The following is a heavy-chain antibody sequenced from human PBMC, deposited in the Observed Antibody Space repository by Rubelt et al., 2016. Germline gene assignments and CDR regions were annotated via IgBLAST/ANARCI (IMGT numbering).Heavy chain of an antibody. D-gene: IGHD2-8*01. CDR3: AGGYCTNGVCYGGDY. CDR1: GGSFSGYY. Sequence: QVQLQQWGAGLLKPSETLSLTCAVYGGSFSGYYWSWIRQPPGKGLEWIGEINHSGSTNYNPSLKSRVTISVDTAKNQFALKLSSVTAADTAVYYCAGGYCTNGVCYGGDYWGQGTLVTVSS. V-gene: IGHV4-34*01. CDR2: INHSGST. J-gene: IGHJ4*02.